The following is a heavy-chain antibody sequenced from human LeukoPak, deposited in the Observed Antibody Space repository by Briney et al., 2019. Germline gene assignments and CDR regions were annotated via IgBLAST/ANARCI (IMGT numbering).Heavy chain of an antibody. CDR3: ARVEVNSGSYPVYFDY. CDR2: IRGSGGGT. Sequence: PGGSLRLSCAASGFTFSSYAMSWVRQAPGKGLEWVSTIRGSGGGTYYADSVKGRFTISRDNSKNTLYLQMNSLRAEDTALYYCARVEVNSGSYPVYFDYWGQGTLVTVSS. J-gene: IGHJ4*02. V-gene: IGHV3-23*01. D-gene: IGHD1-26*01. CDR1: GFTFSSYA.